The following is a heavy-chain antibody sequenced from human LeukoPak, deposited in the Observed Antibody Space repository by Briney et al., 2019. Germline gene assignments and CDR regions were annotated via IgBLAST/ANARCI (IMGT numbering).Heavy chain of an antibody. CDR3: ARARTTRGFDY. D-gene: IGHD4-17*01. V-gene: IGHV3-33*01. CDR1: GFTFNSYG. Sequence: PGGSLRLSCAASGFTFNSYGIHWVRQAPGEGLEWVAFIWYDGSNKYYADSVKGRFTISRDNSKNTLYLQMNSLRAEDTAVYYCARARTTRGFDYWGQGTLVTVSS. CDR2: IWYDGSNK. J-gene: IGHJ4*02.